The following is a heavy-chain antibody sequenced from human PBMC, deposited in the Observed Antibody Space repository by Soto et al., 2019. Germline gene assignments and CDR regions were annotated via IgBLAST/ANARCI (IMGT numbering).Heavy chain of an antibody. CDR3: ARTMTTVTHDAFDI. CDR2: IWYDGSNK. V-gene: IGHV3-33*01. D-gene: IGHD4-17*01. CDR1: GFTFSSYG. Sequence: PGGSLRLSCAASGFTFSSYGMYWVRQAPGKGLEWVAVIWYDGSNKYYADSVKGRFTISRDNSKNTLYLQMNSLRAEDTAVYYCARTMTTVTHDAFDIWGQGTMVTVSS. J-gene: IGHJ3*02.